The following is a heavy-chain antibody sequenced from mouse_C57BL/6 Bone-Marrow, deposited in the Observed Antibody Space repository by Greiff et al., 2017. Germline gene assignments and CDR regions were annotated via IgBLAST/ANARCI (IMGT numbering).Heavy chain of an antibody. Sequence: VQLQQPGAELVKPGASVKMSCKASGYTFTSYWITWVKQRPGQGLEWIGDIYPGSGSTNYNEKFKSKATLTVDTSSSTAYMQLSSLTSEDSAVYYCARRWLLRLLCAMDYWGQGTSVTVSS. J-gene: IGHJ4*01. CDR2: IYPGSGST. CDR3: ARRWLLRLLCAMDY. D-gene: IGHD2-3*01. V-gene: IGHV1-55*01. CDR1: GYTFTSYW.